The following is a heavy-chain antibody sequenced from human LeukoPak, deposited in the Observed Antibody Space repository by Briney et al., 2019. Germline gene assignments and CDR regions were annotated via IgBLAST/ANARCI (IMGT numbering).Heavy chain of an antibody. CDR2: ISSSSSTI. CDR3: RAVAGSN. D-gene: IGHD6-19*01. J-gene: IGHJ4*02. V-gene: IGHV3-48*01. CDR1: GFTFSSYS. Sequence: GGSLRLSCAASGFTFSSYSMNWVRQAPGKGLEWVSYISSSSSTIYYADSVKGRFTISRDNSKNTLYLQMNSLRAEDTAVYYCRAVAGSNWGQGTLVTVSS.